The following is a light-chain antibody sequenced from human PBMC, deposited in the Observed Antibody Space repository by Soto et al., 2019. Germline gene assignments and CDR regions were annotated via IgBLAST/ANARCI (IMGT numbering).Light chain of an antibody. CDR2: DVS. J-gene: IGLJ2*01. CDR1: SSDIGGSIY. V-gene: IGLV2-14*03. Sequence: QSALTQPASVSGSPGQSITFSCTGTSSDIGGSIYVSWYQQHPGEAPKLIIYDVSYRPSGISNRFSGAKSGNTASLTISGLQAEHEAVYYGSSYTSSSTRVFGGGTKLTVL. CDR3: SSYTSSSTRV.